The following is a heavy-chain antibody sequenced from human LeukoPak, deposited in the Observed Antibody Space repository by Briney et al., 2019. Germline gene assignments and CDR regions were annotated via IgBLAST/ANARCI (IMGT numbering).Heavy chain of an antibody. CDR1: GGTFSSYA. CDR2: LIPIFGTA. D-gene: IGHD5-18*01. Sequence: GASVRVSCKASGGTFSSYAISCVRQAPGQGLEWMGGLIPIFGTANYAQKFQGRVTITADKSTSTAYMELSSRRSEDTAVYYCAGGRYVQLWFGDYWGQGNLVTVSS. CDR3: AGGRYVQLWFGDY. V-gene: IGHV1-69*06. J-gene: IGHJ4*02.